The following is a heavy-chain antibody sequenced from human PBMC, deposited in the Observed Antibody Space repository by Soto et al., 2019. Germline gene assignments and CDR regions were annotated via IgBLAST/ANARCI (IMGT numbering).Heavy chain of an antibody. Sequence: ASVKVSCKVSGYTLTELCMHWVRQAPGKGLEWMGGFDPEDGETIYAQKFQGRVTMTRDTSISTAYMELSRLRSDDTAVYYCARDPGYSGYDSRAFDIWGQGTMVTVSS. D-gene: IGHD5-12*01. J-gene: IGHJ3*02. CDR3: ARDPGYSGYDSRAFDI. CDR2: FDPEDGET. V-gene: IGHV1-24*01. CDR1: GYTLTELC.